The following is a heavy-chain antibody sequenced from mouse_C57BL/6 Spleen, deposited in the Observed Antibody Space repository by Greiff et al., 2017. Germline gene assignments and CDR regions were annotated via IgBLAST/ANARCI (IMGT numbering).Heavy chain of an antibody. Sequence: EVQLQQSGPELVKPGASVKISCKASGYTFTDYYMNWVKQSHGKSLEWIGDINPNNGGTSYNQKFKGKATLTVYRSSSTAYMGLRSLTSEDSAVYSCAITAMVTTGYAMDYWGQGTSVTVSS. V-gene: IGHV1-26*01. CDR2: INPNNGGT. J-gene: IGHJ4*01. CDR3: AITAMVTTGYAMDY. D-gene: IGHD2-2*01. CDR1: GYTFTDYY.